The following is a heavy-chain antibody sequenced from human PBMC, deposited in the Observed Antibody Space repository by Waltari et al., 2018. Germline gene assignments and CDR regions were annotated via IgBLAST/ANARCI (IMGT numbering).Heavy chain of an antibody. Sequence: QVQLQESGPGLVKASETLSLTCVVSKYIISGDDCWGWIRQAPEKGLDWIGSICHGGNTFYNPSLRGRVTMSLDRSKNQFSLKVKSVTAADTAVYYCARRARRFGWSYDSWGQGTLVTVSS. J-gene: IGHJ4*02. V-gene: IGHV4-38-2*01. CDR3: ARRARRFGWSYDS. CDR2: ICHGGNT. CDR1: KYIISGDDC. D-gene: IGHD3-16*01.